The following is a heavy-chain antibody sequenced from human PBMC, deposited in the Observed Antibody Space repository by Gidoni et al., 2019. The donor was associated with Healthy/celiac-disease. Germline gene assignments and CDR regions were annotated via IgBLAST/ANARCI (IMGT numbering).Heavy chain of an antibody. V-gene: IGHV3-48*02. D-gene: IGHD4-4*01. J-gene: IGHJ6*02. Sequence: EVQLVESGGGLVQPGGSLRLSCAASGFTFSSYSMNWVRQAPGKGLEWVSYISSSSSTIYYADSVKGRCTISRDNAKNSLYLQMNSLRDEDTAVYYCARLGSGGSNYYYYYGMDVWGQGTTVTVSS. CDR1: GFTFSSYS. CDR3: ARLGSGGSNYYYYYGMDV. CDR2: ISSSSSTI.